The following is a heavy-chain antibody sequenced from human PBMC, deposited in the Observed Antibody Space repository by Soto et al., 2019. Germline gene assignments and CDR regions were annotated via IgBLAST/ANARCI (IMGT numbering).Heavy chain of an antibody. V-gene: IGHV3-21*01. CDR2: ITSASDYI. CDR1: GFMFTRST. J-gene: IGHJ3*02. CDR3: ARVGTGSSTPLDI. D-gene: IGHD3-9*01. Sequence: PGGSLRLSCVASGFMFTRSTMNWVRQAPGKGLEWVSSITSASDYIFYADSVKGRFTISRDNAKNSLYLQMSSPRAEDTAVYYCARVGTGSSTPLDIWGQGTMVTVSS.